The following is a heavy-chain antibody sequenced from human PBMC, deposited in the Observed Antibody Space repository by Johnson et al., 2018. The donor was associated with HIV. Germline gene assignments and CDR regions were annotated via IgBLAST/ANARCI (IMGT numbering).Heavy chain of an antibody. Sequence: QVQLVESGGGVVQPGGSLRLSCAASGFTFSSYGMHWVRQAPGKGLEWVAFIRYDGSNKYYADSVKGRFTISRDNSKNTLYLQMNSLRAEDTAVYYCAKGEYFDSGGYYHVVMNGFDIWGQGTTVIVSS. D-gene: IGHD3-22*01. V-gene: IGHV3-30*02. CDR2: IRYDGSNK. CDR1: GFTFSSYG. J-gene: IGHJ3*02. CDR3: AKGEYFDSGGYYHVVMNGFDI.